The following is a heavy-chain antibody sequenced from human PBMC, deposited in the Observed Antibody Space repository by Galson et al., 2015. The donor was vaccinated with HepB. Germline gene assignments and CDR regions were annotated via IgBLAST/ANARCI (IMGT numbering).Heavy chain of an antibody. CDR2: ISYDGSNK. V-gene: IGHV3-30*04. J-gene: IGHJ4*02. D-gene: IGHD2-2*01. CDR3: ARGPPIVVVPAAMHY. CDR1: GFTFSSYA. Sequence: SLRLSCAASGFTFSSYAMHWVRQAPGKGLEWVAVISYDGSNKYYADSVKGRFTISRDNSKNTLYLRMNSLRAEDTAVYYCARGPPIVVVPAAMHYWGQGTLVTVSS.